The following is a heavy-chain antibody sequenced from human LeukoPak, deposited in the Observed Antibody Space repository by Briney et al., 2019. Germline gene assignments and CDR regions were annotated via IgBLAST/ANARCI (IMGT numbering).Heavy chain of an antibody. Sequence: QPGGSLRLSCAASGFTFSDYAIHWVRQAPGKGLEWVAVISYDGSNKYYSDSVKGRFTISRDNSKNTLYLQMNSLRAEDTAVYYCAKDAVVVAPYYFDYWGQGTLVTVSS. CDR3: AKDAVVVAPYYFDY. D-gene: IGHD2-15*01. J-gene: IGHJ4*02. V-gene: IGHV3-30*04. CDR2: ISYDGSNK. CDR1: GFTFSDYA.